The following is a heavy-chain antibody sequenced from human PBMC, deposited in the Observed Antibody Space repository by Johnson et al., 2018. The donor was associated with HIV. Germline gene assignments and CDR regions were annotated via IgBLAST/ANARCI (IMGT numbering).Heavy chain of an antibody. Sequence: DVQLVESGGVVVQPGGSLRLSCAASGFTFDDYAMHWVRQAPGRGLEWVSLISWDGGSTYDADSVKGRFTISRDNSKNSLYLQMKSLRAEDTALYYCANGHYYDSSGYHEAFDIWGQGTMVTVSS. V-gene: IGHV3-43D*03. J-gene: IGHJ3*02. CDR1: GFTFDDYA. D-gene: IGHD3-22*01. CDR2: ISWDGGST. CDR3: ANGHYYDSSGYHEAFDI.